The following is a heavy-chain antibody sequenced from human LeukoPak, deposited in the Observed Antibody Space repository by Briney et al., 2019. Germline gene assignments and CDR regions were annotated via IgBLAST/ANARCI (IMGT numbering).Heavy chain of an antibody. D-gene: IGHD3-9*01. CDR2: IIPIFGTA. Sequence: ASVKVSCKASGGTFSSYAISWVRQAPGQGLAWMGGIIPIFGTANYAQKFQGRVTITTDESTSTAYMELSSLRSEDTAVYYCASGGVYYDILTGYYHDAFDIWGQGTMVTVSS. CDR3: ASGGVYYDILTGYYHDAFDI. CDR1: GGTFSSYA. J-gene: IGHJ3*02. V-gene: IGHV1-69*05.